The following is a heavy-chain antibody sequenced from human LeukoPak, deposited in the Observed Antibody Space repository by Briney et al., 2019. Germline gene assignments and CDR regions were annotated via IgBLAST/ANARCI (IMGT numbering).Heavy chain of an antibody. CDR1: GFTFSSYD. CDR3: ARGDAMVRGVSDWFDP. D-gene: IGHD3-10*01. J-gene: IGHJ5*02. CDR2: IGTAGDT. V-gene: IGHV3-13*01. Sequence: GGSLRLSCAASGFTFSSYDMHWVRQATGKGLEWVSAIGTAGDTYYPGSVKGRFTISRENAKNSLYLQMNSLRAGDTAVYYCARGDAMVRGVSDWFDPWGQGTLVTVSS.